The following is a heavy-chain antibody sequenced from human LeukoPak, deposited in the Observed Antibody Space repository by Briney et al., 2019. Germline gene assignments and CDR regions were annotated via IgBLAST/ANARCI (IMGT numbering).Heavy chain of an antibody. CDR2: IRQDGSEK. V-gene: IGHV3-7*01. CDR1: GFTFSSYA. CDR3: ARLGPEGYSYGLKTPNWFDP. D-gene: IGHD5-18*01. Sequence: GGSPRLSCAASGFTFSSYAMSWVRQAPGKGLEWVANIRQDGSEKYYVDSVKGRFTISRDNAKNSLYLQMNSLRAEDTAVYYCARLGPEGYSYGLKTPNWFDPWGQGTLVTVSS. J-gene: IGHJ5*02.